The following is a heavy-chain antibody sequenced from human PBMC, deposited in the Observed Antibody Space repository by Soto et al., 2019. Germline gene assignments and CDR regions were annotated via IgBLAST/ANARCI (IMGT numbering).Heavy chain of an antibody. J-gene: IGHJ5*02. D-gene: IGHD6-13*01. Sequence: PGGSLRLSCAASGFTFSSYGMHWVRQAPGKGLEWVAVISYDGTNKYYADSVKGRFTISRDNSKNTLYLQMNSLRAEDTAVYYCARAAAGDWFDPWGQGTLVTVSS. V-gene: IGHV3-30*03. CDR1: GFTFSSYG. CDR3: ARAAAGDWFDP. CDR2: ISYDGTNK.